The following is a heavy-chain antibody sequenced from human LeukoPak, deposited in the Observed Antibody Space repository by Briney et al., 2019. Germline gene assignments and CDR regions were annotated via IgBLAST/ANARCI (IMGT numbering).Heavy chain of an antibody. D-gene: IGHD2-8*02. CDR3: ARGGGTGYAFDI. J-gene: IGHJ3*02. CDR1: GYTFTSYD. Sequence: AASVKVSCKASGYTFTSYDINWVRQATGQGLEWMGWMNPNSGNTNYAQKLQGRVTMTTDTSTSTAYMELRSLRSDDTAVYYCARGGGTGYAFDIWGQGTMVTVSS. V-gene: IGHV1-18*01. CDR2: MNPNSGNT.